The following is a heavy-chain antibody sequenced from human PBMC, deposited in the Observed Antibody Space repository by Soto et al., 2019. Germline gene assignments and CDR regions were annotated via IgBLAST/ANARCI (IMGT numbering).Heavy chain of an antibody. CDR1: GFTFSSYA. D-gene: IGHD6-19*01. Sequence: GGSLRLSCAASGFTFSSYAMSWVRQAPGKGLEWVSAISGSGGSTYYADSVKGRFTISRDNSKNTLYLQMNSLRAEDTAVYYCAKTVRSGYSSGWYSDYWGQGTLVTVSS. CDR2: ISGSGGST. J-gene: IGHJ4*02. V-gene: IGHV3-23*01. CDR3: AKTVRSGYSSGWYSDY.